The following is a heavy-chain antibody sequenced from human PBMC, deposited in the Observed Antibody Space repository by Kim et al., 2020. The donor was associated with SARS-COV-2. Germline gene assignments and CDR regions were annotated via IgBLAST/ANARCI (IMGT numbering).Heavy chain of an antibody. J-gene: IGHJ6*02. CDR2: INPSGGST. D-gene: IGHD1-26*01. CDR3: ARWGWELLFGYYYYGMDV. Sequence: ASVKVSCKASGYTFTSYYMHWVRQAPGQGLEWMGIINPSGGSTSYAQKFQGRVTMTRDTSTSTVYMELSSLRSEDTAVYYCARWGWELLFGYYYYGMDVWGQGTTVTVSS. CDR1: GYTFTSYY. V-gene: IGHV1-46*01.